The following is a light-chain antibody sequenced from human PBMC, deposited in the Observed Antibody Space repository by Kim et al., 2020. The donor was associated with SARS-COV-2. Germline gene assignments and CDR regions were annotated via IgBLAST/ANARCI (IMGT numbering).Light chain of an antibody. J-gene: IGLJ2*01. V-gene: IGLV1-51*01. CDR2: DND. CDR3: GTWDTSLSAGV. Sequence: QSVLTQPPSVSAAPGQRVTISCSGSNSNIGNNYVSWYQHLPGTAPKLLIYDNDKRPSGIPDRFSGSKSGTSATLGINGLQTGDEADYYCGTWDTSLSAGVFGGGTQLTVL. CDR1: NSNIGNNY.